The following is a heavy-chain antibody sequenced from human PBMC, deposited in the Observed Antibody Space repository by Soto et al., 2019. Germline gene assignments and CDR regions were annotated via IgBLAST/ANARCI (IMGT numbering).Heavy chain of an antibody. CDR2: IKQDGGDK. CDR1: GFTFSSYD. Sequence: GGSLRLSCAASGFTFSSYDMMWVRQAPGRGFEWVASIKQDGGDKYYLGDVKGRFTVSRDDGESSLSLHLNSLRAEDTAIYYCARARFRGMDVWGQGTTVTVSS. V-gene: IGHV3-7*01. J-gene: IGHJ6*02. CDR3: ARARFRGMDV. D-gene: IGHD3-3*01.